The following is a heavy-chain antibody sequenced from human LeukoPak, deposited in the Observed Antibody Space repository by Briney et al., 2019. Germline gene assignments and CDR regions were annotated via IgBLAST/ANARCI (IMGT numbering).Heavy chain of an antibody. Sequence: SETLSLTCTVSGGSISSGGHYWSWIRQHPGKGLEWIGNIYYSGSTYYNPSLKSRVAISLDTPKNQFSLRLSSVTAADTAVYYCARDTKGYGDYGYWGQGTLVTVSS. CDR1: GGSISSGGHY. CDR3: ARDTKGYGDYGY. D-gene: IGHD4-17*01. J-gene: IGHJ4*02. CDR2: IYYSGST. V-gene: IGHV4-31*03.